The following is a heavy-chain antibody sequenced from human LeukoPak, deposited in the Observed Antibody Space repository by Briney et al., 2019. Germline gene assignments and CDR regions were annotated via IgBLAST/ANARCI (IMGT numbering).Heavy chain of an antibody. V-gene: IGHV3-30*02. J-gene: IGHJ4*02. CDR2: IRYDGSNK. Sequence: PGGSLRLSCAASGFTFSSYGMHWVRQAPGKGLEWVAFIRYDGSNKYYADSVKGRFTISRDNSKNTLYLQMNSLRAEDTAVYYCARDQADIVVVPASFFDYWGQGTLVTVSS. D-gene: IGHD2-2*01. CDR3: ARDQADIVVVPASFFDY. CDR1: GFTFSSYG.